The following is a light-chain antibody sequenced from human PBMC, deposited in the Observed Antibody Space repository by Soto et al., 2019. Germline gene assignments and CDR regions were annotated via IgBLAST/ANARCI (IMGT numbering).Light chain of an antibody. CDR3: QQYTSYPLT. J-gene: IGKJ2*01. Sequence: DIQMTQSPSTLSASVGDRVTITCRASQSISSRLAWYQQKPGKAPKLLIYRAYNLESGVPSRFSGSESGTEFTLTISSLQPDDFASYYCQQYTSYPLTFGEGTKLEIK. CDR1: QSISSR. V-gene: IGKV1-5*03. CDR2: RAY.